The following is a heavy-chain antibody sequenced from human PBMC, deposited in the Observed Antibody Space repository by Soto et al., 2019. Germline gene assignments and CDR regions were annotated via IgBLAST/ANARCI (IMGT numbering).Heavy chain of an antibody. CDR2: ISWNSGSI. CDR3: AKDARGGGWYDGYFDL. V-gene: IGHV3-9*01. Sequence: EVQLVESGGGLVQPGRSLRLSCAASGFTFDDYAMHWVRQDPGKGLEWVSGISWNSGSIGYAVSVKGRFTISRDNAKNSLYLQMNSLRAEDTALYYCAKDARGGGWYDGYFDLWGRGTLVTVSS. CDR1: GFTFDDYA. J-gene: IGHJ2*01. D-gene: IGHD6-19*01.